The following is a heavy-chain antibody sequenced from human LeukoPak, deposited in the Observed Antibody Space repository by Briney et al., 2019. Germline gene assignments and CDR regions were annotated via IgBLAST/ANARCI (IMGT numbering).Heavy chain of an antibody. J-gene: IGHJ4*02. CDR1: GGSINSRSYY. Sequence: SETLSLTCTVSGGSINSRSYYWGWIRQTPGKGLESIGHIHYSGSIYYNPSHKSRVTISEDWSKNEFSLKVNSVTAADTGVYYCTRGPDNAKLGYWGQGTLVTVSS. D-gene: IGHD1-1*01. V-gene: IGHV4-39*07. CDR2: IHYSGSI. CDR3: TRGPDNAKLGY.